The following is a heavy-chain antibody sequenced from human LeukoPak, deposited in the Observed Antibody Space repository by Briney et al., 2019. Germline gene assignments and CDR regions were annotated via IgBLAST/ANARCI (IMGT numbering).Heavy chain of an antibody. D-gene: IGHD3-9*01. Sequence: PSETLSLTCTVSGDSLSSNKYYWGWIRQPPGKGLEWIGTIYYRGSTYYNPSLKSRVTISVDTSKNQFSLKLTSVTAADTAVYYCARLGVLRYFGYYFDYWGQGTLVTVSS. J-gene: IGHJ4*02. CDR1: GDSLSSNKYY. V-gene: IGHV4-39*01. CDR2: IYYRGST. CDR3: ARLGVLRYFGYYFDY.